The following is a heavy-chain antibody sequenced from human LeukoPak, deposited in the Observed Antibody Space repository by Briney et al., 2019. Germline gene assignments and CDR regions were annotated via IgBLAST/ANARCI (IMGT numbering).Heavy chain of an antibody. CDR2: IYHSGST. D-gene: IGHD3-9*01. V-gene: IGHV4-30-2*01. CDR1: GGSFSGYY. Sequence: SETLSLTCAVYGGSFSGYYWSWIRQPPGKGLEWIGYIYHSGSTYYNPSLKSRVTISVDRSKNQFSLKLSSVTAADTAVYYCARVKGDILTGRRGWFDPWGQGTLVTVSS. CDR3: ARVKGDILTGRRGWFDP. J-gene: IGHJ5*02.